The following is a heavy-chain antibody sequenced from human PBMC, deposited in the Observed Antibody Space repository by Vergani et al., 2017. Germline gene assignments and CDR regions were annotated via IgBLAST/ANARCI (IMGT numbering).Heavy chain of an antibody. Sequence: EVQLLESGGGLVQPGGSLRLSCAASGFTFSSYAMSWVRQAPGKGLEWVSAISGSGGSTYYADSVKGRFTISRDNSKNTQYLQMNSLRAEDTAVYYCAKGGTVTDSPGYFQHWGQGTLVTVSS. CDR1: GFTFSSYA. V-gene: IGHV3-23*01. J-gene: IGHJ1*01. D-gene: IGHD4-17*01. CDR2: ISGSGGST. CDR3: AKGGTVTDSPGYFQH.